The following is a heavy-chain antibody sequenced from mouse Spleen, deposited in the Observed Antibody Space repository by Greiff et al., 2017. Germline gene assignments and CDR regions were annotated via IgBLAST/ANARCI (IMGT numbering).Heavy chain of an antibody. Sequence: QVQLKQPGAELVKPGASVKMSCKASGYTFTSYWITWVKQRPGQGLEWIGDIYPGSGSTNYNEKFKSKATLTVDTSSSTAYMQLSSLTSEDSAVYYCARRDYYGDSFAYWGQGTLVTVSA. CDR1: GYTFTSYW. CDR3: ARRDYYGDSFAY. J-gene: IGHJ3*01. CDR2: IYPGSGST. V-gene: IGHV1-55*01. D-gene: IGHD2-13*01.